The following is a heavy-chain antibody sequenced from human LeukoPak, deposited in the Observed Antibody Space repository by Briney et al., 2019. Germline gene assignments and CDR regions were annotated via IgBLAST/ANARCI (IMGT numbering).Heavy chain of an antibody. Sequence: SVKVSCKASGYTFTAYYIHWVRQAPGQGLEWMGRINPNSGDTNYTQKFQGSVTLTRDTSINTAYMELSRLRSDDTAVYYCAKLGIGSTTRAWFDPWGQGTLVTVSS. D-gene: IGHD1-26*01. CDR2: INPNSGDT. CDR3: AKLGIGSTTRAWFDP. V-gene: IGHV1-2*06. CDR1: GYTFTAYY. J-gene: IGHJ5*02.